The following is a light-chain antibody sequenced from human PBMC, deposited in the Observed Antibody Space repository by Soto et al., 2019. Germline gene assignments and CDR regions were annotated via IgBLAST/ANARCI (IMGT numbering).Light chain of an antibody. CDR1: SSNSGAGYD. CDR2: GNS. Sequence: QSVLTQPPSVSGAPGQRVTISCTGSSSNSGAGYDLHWYQQLPGTAPKLLIYGNSNRPSGVPDRFSGSKSGTSASLAITGLQAEDEADYYCQSYDSSLSGAVFGGGTQLTVL. V-gene: IGLV1-40*01. CDR3: QSYDSSLSGAV. J-gene: IGLJ7*01.